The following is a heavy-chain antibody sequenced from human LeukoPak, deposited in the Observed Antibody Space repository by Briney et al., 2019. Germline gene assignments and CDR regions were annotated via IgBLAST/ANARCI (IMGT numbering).Heavy chain of an antibody. CDR3: AREGAHSFDY. J-gene: IGHJ4*02. Sequence: SQTLSLTCTVSGGSISSYYWSWIRQPPGKGLEWIGYIYYSGSTNYNPSLKSRVTISVDTSKNQFSLKLSSVTAADTAVYYCAREGAHSFDYWGQGTLVTVSS. V-gene: IGHV4-59*01. D-gene: IGHD1-26*01. CDR1: GGSISSYY. CDR2: IYYSGST.